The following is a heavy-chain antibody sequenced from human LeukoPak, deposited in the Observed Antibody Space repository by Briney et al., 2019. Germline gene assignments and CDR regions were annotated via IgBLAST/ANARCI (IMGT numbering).Heavy chain of an antibody. J-gene: IGHJ4*02. V-gene: IGHV1-46*01. CDR1: GYTFTSYY. D-gene: IGHD5-18*01. CDR3: AGTAMVEGPFDY. Sequence: GASVKVSCKASGYTFTSYYMHWVRQAPGQGLEWMGIINPSGGSTSYAQKFQGRVTMTRDMSTSTVYMELSSLRSEDTAVYYCAGTAMVEGPFDYWGQGTLVTVSS. CDR2: INPSGGST.